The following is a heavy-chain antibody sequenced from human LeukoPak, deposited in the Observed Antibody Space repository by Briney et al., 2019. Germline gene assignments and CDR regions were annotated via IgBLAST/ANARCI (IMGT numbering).Heavy chain of an antibody. V-gene: IGHV3-33*01. CDR1: GFTFSGHV. CDR3: AGTRNLRGDYFDY. D-gene: IGHD3-10*01. J-gene: IGHJ4*02. Sequence: GGSLRLSCAASGFTFSGHVMHWVRQAPGKGLEWVAVIGYDGSNKYYADSVKGRFTISRDNPKKSLYLQMNSLRAEDTAVYYCAGTRNLRGDYFDYWGQGTLVTVSS. CDR2: IGYDGSNK.